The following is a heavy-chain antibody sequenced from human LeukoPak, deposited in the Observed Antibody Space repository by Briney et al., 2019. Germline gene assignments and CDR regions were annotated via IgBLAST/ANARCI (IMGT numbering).Heavy chain of an antibody. Sequence: SQILSLTCTVSGGSISSGGYYWSWIRQHPGKGLEWIGYIYYSGSTYYNPSLKSRVTISVDTSKNQFSLKLSSVTAADTAVYYCARAIYGDSVDYWGQGTLVTVSS. J-gene: IGHJ4*02. CDR1: GGSISSGGYY. D-gene: IGHD4-17*01. V-gene: IGHV4-31*03. CDR3: ARAIYGDSVDY. CDR2: IYYSGST.